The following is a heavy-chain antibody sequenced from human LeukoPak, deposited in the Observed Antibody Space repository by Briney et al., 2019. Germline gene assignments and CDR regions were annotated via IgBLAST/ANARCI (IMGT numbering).Heavy chain of an antibody. D-gene: IGHD3-22*01. CDR2: IYYSVDT. V-gene: IGHV4-59*01. CDR3: ARRRYYDSSGYNPTYYFDY. Sequence: PSETLSLTCTVSGDSIIGSYWSWIRQAPGKGLECIAYIYYSVDTDYNPSPKSRVTISVDMSKKQFSLRLTSVTAADTAVYYCARRRYYDSSGYNPTYYFDYWGQGILVTVSS. J-gene: IGHJ4*02. CDR1: GDSIIGSY.